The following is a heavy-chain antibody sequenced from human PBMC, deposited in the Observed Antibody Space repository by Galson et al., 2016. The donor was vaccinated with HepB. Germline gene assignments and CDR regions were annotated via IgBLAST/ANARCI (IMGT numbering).Heavy chain of an antibody. CDR2: MSYRGNI. D-gene: IGHD1-1*01. CDR1: DGSISSYY. CDR3: AKNLYNWSGPHYYGMDV. J-gene: IGHJ6*02. Sequence: SETLSLTCTVSDGSISSYYWSWVRQTPGKGLEWIGYMSYRGNINYNPSLKSRITISVDTSKNQFFLTLSSVTAADMAVYYCAKNLYNWSGPHYYGMDVWGQGTTVTVSS. V-gene: IGHV4-59*01.